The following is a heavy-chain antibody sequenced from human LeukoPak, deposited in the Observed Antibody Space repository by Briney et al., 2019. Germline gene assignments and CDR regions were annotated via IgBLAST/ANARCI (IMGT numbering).Heavy chain of an antibody. J-gene: IGHJ4*02. CDR2: IRYDGSNK. CDR3: AKGAWELDY. V-gene: IGHV3-30*02. Sequence: GGSLRLSCATSGFIFSNYWMSWVRQAPGKGLEWVAFIRYDGSNKYYADSVKGRFTISRDNSKNTLYLQMNSLRAEDTAVYYCAKGAWELDYWGQGTLVTVSS. D-gene: IGHD1-26*01. CDR1: GFIFSNYW.